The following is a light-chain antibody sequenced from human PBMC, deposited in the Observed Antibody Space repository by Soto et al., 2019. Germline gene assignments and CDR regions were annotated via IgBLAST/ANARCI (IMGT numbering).Light chain of an antibody. CDR3: EQYNSYRT. Sequence: DIQMTQSPSTLSASVGDRVTITCRASQSISSRLAWYQQKPGKAPKLLIYDATSLVSGVPSRFSGSGSGTEFTLTISSLQPDDIATYNCEQYNSYRTFGQGTKLEIK. J-gene: IGKJ2*01. CDR1: QSISSR. CDR2: DAT. V-gene: IGKV1-5*01.